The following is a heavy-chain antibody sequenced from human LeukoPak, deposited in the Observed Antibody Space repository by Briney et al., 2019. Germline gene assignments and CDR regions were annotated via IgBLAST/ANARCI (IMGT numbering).Heavy chain of an antibody. CDR3: ARVGVEQQLEEYYFDY. D-gene: IGHD6-13*01. V-gene: IGHV3-7*03. CDR2: IKQDGSEK. CDR1: GFTFSSYW. J-gene: IGHJ4*02. Sequence: GGSLRLSCAASGFTFSSYWMSWVRQAPGKGLEWVANIKQDGSEKYYVDSAKGRFTISRDNAKNSLYLQMNSLRAEDTAVYYCARVGVEQQLEEYYFDYWGQGTLVTVSS.